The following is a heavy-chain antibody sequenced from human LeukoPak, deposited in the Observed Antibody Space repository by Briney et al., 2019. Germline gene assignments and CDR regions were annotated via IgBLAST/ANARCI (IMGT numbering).Heavy chain of an antibody. V-gene: IGHV1-46*01. CDR3: ARVTFYFDY. Sequence: GASVKVSCKASGYTFTSYYMHWVRQAPGQGLEWMGIINPSGGSTSYAQKFQGRVTMTRDTSTSTAYMDLRSLRSDDTAVYYCARVTFYFDYWGQGTLVTVSS. CDR2: INPSGGST. CDR1: GYTFTSYY. J-gene: IGHJ4*02.